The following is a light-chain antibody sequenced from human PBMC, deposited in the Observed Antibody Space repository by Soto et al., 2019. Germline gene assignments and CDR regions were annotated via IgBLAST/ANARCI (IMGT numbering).Light chain of an antibody. CDR1: NSDIGGYNF. CDR3: SSYTSSSLYV. V-gene: IGLV2-14*01. Sequence: QSALTQPASVSGSPGQSLTISCTGSNSDIGGYNFVSWYQQHPGKAPKLMIYEVSNRPSGVSSRFSGAKSGNTASLTISGLQAEDEADYYCSSYTSSSLYVFGTGTKLTVL. J-gene: IGLJ1*01. CDR2: EVS.